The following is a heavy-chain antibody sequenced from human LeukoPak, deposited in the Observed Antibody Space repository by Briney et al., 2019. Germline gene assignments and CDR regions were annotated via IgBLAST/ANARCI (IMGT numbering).Heavy chain of an antibody. J-gene: IGHJ4*02. Sequence: SETLSLTCTVSGGSISSGSYYWSWIRQPAGKGLEWIGRIYASGSTNYNPSLKSRVTISVDTSKNRFSLKLSSVTAADTAMYYCAGVIGNYDGRLDYWGQGTLVTVSS. CDR1: GGSISSGSYY. CDR2: IYASGST. D-gene: IGHD1-7*01. CDR3: AGVIGNYDGRLDY. V-gene: IGHV4-61*02.